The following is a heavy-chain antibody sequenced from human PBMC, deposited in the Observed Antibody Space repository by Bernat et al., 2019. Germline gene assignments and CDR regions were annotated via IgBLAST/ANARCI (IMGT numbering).Heavy chain of an antibody. CDR1: GFSFSTTW. CDR3: ARDWFYTVDF. D-gene: IGHD3-10*01. V-gene: IGHV3-74*01. Sequence: EVQLVESGGGLVQPGGSLRLSCAASGFSFSTTWMHWVRQVPEKGLVWVSRITSDGTHTIYSDSVKGRFTISRDNAKNTLYLQMDTLRAEDTGVYFCARDWFYTVDFWGRGTLVTVSS. CDR2: ITSDGTHT. J-gene: IGHJ4*02.